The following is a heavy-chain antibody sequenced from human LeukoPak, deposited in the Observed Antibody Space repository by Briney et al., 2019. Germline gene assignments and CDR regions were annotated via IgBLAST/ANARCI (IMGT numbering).Heavy chain of an antibody. D-gene: IGHD6-13*01. J-gene: IGHJ3*02. CDR1: GGTFTSYA. Sequence: GSSVKVSCKASGGTFTSYAISWVRQAPGQGLEWKGGIIPSFGTANYAQKFQGRVTVTTDESTSTAYMELSSLRSEDTAVYYCAREVAAAGLDAFDIWGQGTMVTVSS. CDR2: IIPSFGTA. V-gene: IGHV1-69*05. CDR3: AREVAAAGLDAFDI.